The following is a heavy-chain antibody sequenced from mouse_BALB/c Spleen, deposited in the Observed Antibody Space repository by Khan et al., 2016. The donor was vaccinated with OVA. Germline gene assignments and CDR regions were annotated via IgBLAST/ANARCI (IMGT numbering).Heavy chain of an antibody. Sequence: VQLQQSGAEFVKPGASVKLSCTASGFNFKDTYMHWINQRPQKGLVWIGRIDPATGNVKYDPKFQDKATIAADASSNTAYLHLSNLKSEANAVYYCTRGDYNGLLAYWGQGTLVTVSA. V-gene: IGHV14-3*02. J-gene: IGHJ3*01. CDR2: IDPATGNV. CDR3: TRGDYNGLLAY. CDR1: GFNFKDTY. D-gene: IGHD2-13*01.